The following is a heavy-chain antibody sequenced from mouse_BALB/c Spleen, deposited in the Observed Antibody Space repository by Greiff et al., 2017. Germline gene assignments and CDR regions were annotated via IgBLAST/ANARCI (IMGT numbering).Heavy chain of an antibody. CDR3: ARRITTVDWFAY. CDR1: GYTFTSYW. CDR2: INPSTGYT. D-gene: IGHD1-1*01. Sequence: QVHVKQSGAELAKPGASVKMSCKASGYTFTSYWMHWVKQRPGQGLEWIGYINPSTGYTEYNQKFKDKATLTADKSSSTAYMQLSSLTSEDSAVYYCARRITTVDWFAYWGQGTLVTVSA. J-gene: IGHJ3*01. V-gene: IGHV1-7*01.